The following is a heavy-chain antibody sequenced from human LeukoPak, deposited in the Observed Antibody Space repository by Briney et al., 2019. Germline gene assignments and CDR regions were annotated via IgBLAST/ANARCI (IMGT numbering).Heavy chain of an antibody. CDR2: INWNGDST. V-gene: IGHV3-20*04. D-gene: IGHD6-19*01. J-gene: IGHJ4*02. Sequence: GGSLRLSCVASGFTFDDYGMSWVRHAPGKGLEWVSGINWNGDSTGYVDSVKGRFTISRDNAKNSLYLQMNSLRAEDTALYYCARDRSTVAGTSFDYWGQGTLVTVSS. CDR3: ARDRSTVAGTSFDY. CDR1: GFTFDDYG.